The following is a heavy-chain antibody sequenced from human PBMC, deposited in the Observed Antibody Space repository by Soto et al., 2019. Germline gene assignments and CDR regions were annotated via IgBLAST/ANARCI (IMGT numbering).Heavy chain of an antibody. J-gene: IGHJ4*02. Sequence: QITLKESGPTLVKPTQTLTLTCTFSGFSLSTSGVGVGWIRQPPGKALEWLALIYWDDDKRYSPSLKSRLTITKDTSKNQVVLTMTNMDPVDTATYYCALTPLADCGGDCYRLDYWGQGTLVTVSS. CDR1: GFSLSTSGVG. V-gene: IGHV2-5*02. CDR2: IYWDDDK. CDR3: ALTPLADCGGDCYRLDY. D-gene: IGHD2-21*02.